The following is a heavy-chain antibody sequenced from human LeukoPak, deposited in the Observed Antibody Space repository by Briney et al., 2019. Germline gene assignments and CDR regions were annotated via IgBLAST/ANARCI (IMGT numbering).Heavy chain of an antibody. V-gene: IGHV1-2*02. D-gene: IGHD3-3*01. Sequence: ASVKVSCKASGYTFTGYYMHWVRQAPGQGLEWMGWINPNSGGTNYAQKFQGRVTMTRDTSISTAYMELSRLRSDDTAVYYCARGPDYDFWSGYYIYFDYWGQGTLVTVSS. CDR3: ARGPDYDFWSGYYIYFDY. J-gene: IGHJ4*02. CDR2: INPNSGGT. CDR1: GYTFTGYY.